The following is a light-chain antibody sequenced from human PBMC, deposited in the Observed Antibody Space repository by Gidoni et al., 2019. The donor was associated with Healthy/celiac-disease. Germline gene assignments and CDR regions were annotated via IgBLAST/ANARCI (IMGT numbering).Light chain of an antibody. V-gene: IGKV3-15*01. CDR2: GAS. Sequence: ERGMTKTPATLSVSPGERATLSCRACQSVSSNLAWYQQKPGQAPRLLISGASTRATGIPARFSGSGSGTEFTLTISSLQSEDFAVYYCQQYNTWPRTFXXXTKVEI. J-gene: IGKJ1*01. CDR1: QSVSSN. CDR3: QQYNTWPRT.